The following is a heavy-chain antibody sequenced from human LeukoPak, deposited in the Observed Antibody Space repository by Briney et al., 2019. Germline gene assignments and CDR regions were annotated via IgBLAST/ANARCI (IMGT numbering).Heavy chain of an antibody. D-gene: IGHD3-16*01. V-gene: IGHV1-18*01. CDR3: ARSALGAQPLYYLDY. Sequence: GASVKVSCKASGYTFTSYGISWVRQAPGQGLEWMGWISAYNGNTNYAQKLQGRVTMTTDTSTSTAYMELRSLRSDDTAVYYCARSALGAQPLYYLDYWGQGTLVTVSS. CDR1: GYTFTSYG. CDR2: ISAYNGNT. J-gene: IGHJ4*02.